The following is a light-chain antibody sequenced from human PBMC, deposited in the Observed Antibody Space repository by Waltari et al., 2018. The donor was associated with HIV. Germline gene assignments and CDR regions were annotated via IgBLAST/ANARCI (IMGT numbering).Light chain of an antibody. CDR2: KDD. J-gene: IGLJ3*02. CDR3: ESADDSGDHGV. V-gene: IGLV3-25*03. Sequence: SYELTQPPSVSVSPGQTARITCSGDALPKQFAYWYQQKAGQAPQMVMYKDDKRPSGNPDLFSGSMAGKTVTLTISGVQPEDEADYYCESADDSGDHGVFGGGTKLSVL. CDR1: ALPKQF.